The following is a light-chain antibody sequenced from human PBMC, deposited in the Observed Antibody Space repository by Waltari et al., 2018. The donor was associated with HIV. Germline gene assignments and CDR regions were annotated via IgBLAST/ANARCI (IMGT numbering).Light chain of an antibody. CDR3: QQSKTYSVT. Sequence: DIQMTPTPSTLSAFVGDRVTITCRASQSISTWLAWYQQKPGKAPKLLIYQASTLESGVPSRFSGSGSGTDFTLTISSLQPDDFATYYCQQSKTYSVTFGGGTKVEIK. CDR2: QAS. J-gene: IGKJ4*01. CDR1: QSISTW. V-gene: IGKV1-5*03.